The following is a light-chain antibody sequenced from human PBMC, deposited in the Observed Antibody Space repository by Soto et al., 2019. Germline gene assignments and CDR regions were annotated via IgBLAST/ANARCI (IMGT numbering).Light chain of an antibody. CDR3: QQSYSTPPWT. CDR2: AAS. Sequence: DIQMTHSPSSLSASVGDRVTITCRASQSIVTYLNWYLQKPGKAPKLLIYAASNLQSGVPSRFSGSGSGTDFTLTISSLQPEDFATYFCQQSYSTPPWTFGQGTKVDI. CDR1: QSIVTY. J-gene: IGKJ1*01. V-gene: IGKV1-39*01.